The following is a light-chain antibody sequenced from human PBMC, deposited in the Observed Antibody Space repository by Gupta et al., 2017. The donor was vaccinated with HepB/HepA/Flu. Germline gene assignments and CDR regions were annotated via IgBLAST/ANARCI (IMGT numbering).Light chain of an antibody. CDR2: DAS. Sequence: DIVLTQSPATLSLSPGERATPSCRASQSVYSSLAWYQQKPGQAPRLLMYDASKRATGIPARFSGSGSGTDFTLTISSLEPEDFAVYYCQQRGNWPRTFGQGTKVEIK. J-gene: IGKJ1*01. CDR1: QSVYSS. V-gene: IGKV3-11*01. CDR3: QQRGNWPRT.